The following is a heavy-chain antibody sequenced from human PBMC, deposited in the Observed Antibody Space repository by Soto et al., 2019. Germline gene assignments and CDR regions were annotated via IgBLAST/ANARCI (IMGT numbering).Heavy chain of an antibody. Sequence: SETLSLTCTVSGGSISNYYWSWIRQPPGKGLEWIGYIYYSGSTNYNPSLKSRVTISLDTSKNQFSLKLSSVTAADTAVYYCARAGAATLSDYWGQGTLVTVPS. CDR1: GGSISNYY. CDR2: IYYSGST. J-gene: IGHJ4*02. V-gene: IGHV4-59*01. D-gene: IGHD2-15*01. CDR3: ARAGAATLSDY.